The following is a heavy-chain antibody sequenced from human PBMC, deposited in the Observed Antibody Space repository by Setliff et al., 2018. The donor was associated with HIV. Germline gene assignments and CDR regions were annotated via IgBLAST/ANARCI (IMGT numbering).Heavy chain of an antibody. CDR3: ARQGVDYGDPNDY. CDR2: IIPVFGPP. D-gene: IGHD4-17*01. CDR1: GGTFSSYA. J-gene: IGHJ4*02. V-gene: IGHV1-69*13. Sequence: SVKVSCKASGGTFSSYAISWVRQAPGQGLEWMGGIIPVFGPPNYAQRFQRRLTITADESTNTAYMELSSLKSEDTAFYYCARQGVDYGDPNDYWGQGTLVTVSS.